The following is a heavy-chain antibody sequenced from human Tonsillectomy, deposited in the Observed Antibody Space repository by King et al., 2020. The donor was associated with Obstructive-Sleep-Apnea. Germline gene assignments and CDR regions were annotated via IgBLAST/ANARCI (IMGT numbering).Heavy chain of an antibody. Sequence: VQLVESGGGLVQPGRSLRLSCAASGFSFDDYAMHWVRQAPGKGLEWVSGINWNSGNIAYADSVKGRFTISRDNAKNSLYLQMKSLRAEDTALYYCVKDRAGGVPDAFDIWGQGTMVTVSS. CDR1: GFSFDDYA. J-gene: IGHJ3*02. V-gene: IGHV3-9*01. CDR2: INWNSGNI. CDR3: VKDRAGGVPDAFDI. D-gene: IGHD3-16*01.